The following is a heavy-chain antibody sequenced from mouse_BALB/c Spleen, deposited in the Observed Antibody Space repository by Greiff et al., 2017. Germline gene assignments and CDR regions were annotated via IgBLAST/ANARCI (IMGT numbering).Heavy chain of an antibody. CDR2: IDPETGGT. J-gene: IGHJ3*01. CDR3: TRWKAY. V-gene: IGHV1-15*01. CDR1: GYTFTDYE. Sequence: VQLQQSGAELVRPGASVTLSCKASGYTFTDYEMHWVKQTPVHGLEWIGAIDPETGGTAYNQKFKGKATLTADKSSSTAYMELRSLTSEDSAVYYCTRWKAYWGQGTLVTVSA.